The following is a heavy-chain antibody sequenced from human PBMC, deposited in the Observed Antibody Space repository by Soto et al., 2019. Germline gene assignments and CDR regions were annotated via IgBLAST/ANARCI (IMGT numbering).Heavy chain of an antibody. CDR2: ISGNGEIT. V-gene: IGHV3-11*01. J-gene: IGHJ4*02. CDR1: GFTVSDYD. Sequence: PGGSLRLGCAASGFTVSDYDIHGIRRDPGKGLEWISYISGNGEITQYAASARGRFTISRDNAENSVYLEMDSLRAEDTALYYCARDVNADFLTDFDHWGRGTLVTVSS. CDR3: ARDVNADFLTDFDH. D-gene: IGHD4-17*01.